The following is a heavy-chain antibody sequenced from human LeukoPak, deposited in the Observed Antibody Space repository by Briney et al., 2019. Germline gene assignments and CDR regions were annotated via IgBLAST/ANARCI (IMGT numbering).Heavy chain of an antibody. D-gene: IGHD2-21*02. CDR2: ISSSSSYI. CDR3: ARGPPSAYCGDDCYWYFDL. Sequence: GGSLRLSCAASGFTFSIYSMNWVRQAPGKGLEWVSSISSSSSYIYYADSVKGRFTISRDNAKNSLYLQVNSLRAEDTAVYYCARGPPSAYCGDDCYWYFDLWGRGTLVTVSS. CDR1: GFTFSIYS. V-gene: IGHV3-21*01. J-gene: IGHJ2*01.